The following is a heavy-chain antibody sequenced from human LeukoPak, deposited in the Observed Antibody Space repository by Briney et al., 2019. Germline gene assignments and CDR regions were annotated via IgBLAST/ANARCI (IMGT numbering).Heavy chain of an antibody. CDR3: AKDAPLGYCSSTSCSSPLRYYYYGMDV. J-gene: IGHJ6*02. CDR1: GFTFSSYA. CDR2: ISGSGGST. V-gene: IGHV3-23*01. Sequence: GGSLRLSCAASGFTFSSYAMSWVRQAPGKGLEWVSAISGSGGSTYYADSVKGRFTISRDNSKNTLYLQMNSLRAEDTAVYYCAKDAPLGYCSSTSCSSPLRYYYYGMDVWGQGTTVTVSS. D-gene: IGHD2-2*01.